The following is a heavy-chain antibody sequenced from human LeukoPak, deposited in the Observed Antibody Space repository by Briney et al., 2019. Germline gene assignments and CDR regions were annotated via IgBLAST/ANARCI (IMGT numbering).Heavy chain of an antibody. Sequence: GGSLRLSCAASGFTFSSYAMSWVRQAPGKGLEWVSAISGSGGSTYYADSVRGRFTISRDNSKNTLYLQMNSLRAEDTAVYYCAKGSVAWANWNYYFDYWGQGTLATVSS. J-gene: IGHJ4*02. CDR3: AKGSVAWANWNYYFDY. CDR2: ISGSGGST. V-gene: IGHV3-23*01. CDR1: GFTFSSYA. D-gene: IGHD1-7*01.